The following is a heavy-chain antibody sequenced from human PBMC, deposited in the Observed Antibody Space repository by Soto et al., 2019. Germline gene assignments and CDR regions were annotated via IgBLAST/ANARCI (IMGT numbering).Heavy chain of an antibody. CDR1: GGTFSSYS. CDR3: ARDGGRHSGGIDY. J-gene: IGHJ4*02. Sequence: QVQLVQSGAEVKKPGSSVKVSYKASGGTFSSYSINWVLQAPGQGLEWMGEIIPIFGTANYAQKFQGRVTITADESTSTAYMELSSLRSEDTAVYYCARDGGRHSGGIDYWGQGTLVTVSS. CDR2: IIPIFGTA. D-gene: IGHD1-26*01. V-gene: IGHV1-69*01.